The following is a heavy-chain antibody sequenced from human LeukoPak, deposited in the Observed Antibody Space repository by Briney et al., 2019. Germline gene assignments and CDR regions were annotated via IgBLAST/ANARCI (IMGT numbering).Heavy chain of an antibody. CDR2: ISSSGST. V-gene: IGHV4-61*02. CDR3: ARGPYSYDSSGAFDI. CDR1: GDSISSGDYY. D-gene: IGHD3-22*01. Sequence: PSETLSLTCTVSGDSISSGDYYWSWLRQPAGKGLEWIGRISSSGSTNYNPSLKSRVTISVATSKYQFSLKLSSVTAADTAVYFCARGPYSYDSSGAFDIWGQGTMVTVSS. J-gene: IGHJ3*02.